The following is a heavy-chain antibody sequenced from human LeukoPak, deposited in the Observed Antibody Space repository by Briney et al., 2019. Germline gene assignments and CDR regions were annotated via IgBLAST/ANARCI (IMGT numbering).Heavy chain of an antibody. CDR1: GGTFSSYT. D-gene: IGHD2-2*01. CDR2: IIPILGIA. Sequence: SVKVSCKASGGTFSSYTISWVRQAPGQGLEWMGTIIPILGIANYAQKFQGRVTITADKSTSTAYMELSSLRSEDTAVYYCAREKGYCSSTSCFDAFDIWGQATMVTVSS. J-gene: IGHJ3*02. CDR3: AREKGYCSSTSCFDAFDI. V-gene: IGHV1-69*04.